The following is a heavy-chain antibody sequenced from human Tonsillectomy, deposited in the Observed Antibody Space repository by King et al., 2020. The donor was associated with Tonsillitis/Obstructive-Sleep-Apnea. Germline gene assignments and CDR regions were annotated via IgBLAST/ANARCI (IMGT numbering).Heavy chain of an antibody. Sequence: VQLVESGGGLVQPGGSLRLSCVAPGFTFSNYALSWVRQAPGKGLEWVSGFGGSRGTTYYADSVKGRFAISRDDSRNTLYLQMNSLRAEDTAVYYCAKDHILDFWGQGTLVTVSS. V-gene: IGHV3-23*04. CDR2: FGGSRGTT. CDR1: GFTFSNYA. D-gene: IGHD2-21*01. J-gene: IGHJ4*02. CDR3: AKDHILDF.